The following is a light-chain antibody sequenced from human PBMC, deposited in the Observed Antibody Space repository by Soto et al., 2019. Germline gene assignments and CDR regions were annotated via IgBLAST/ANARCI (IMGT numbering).Light chain of an antibody. CDR2: EVS. CDR1: SSDVGGYDY. CDR3: SSYTSSIYF. Sequence: QSVLTHPASVSGSPGQSITISCTGTSSDVGGYDYVSWYQQHPGKAPKLMIYEVSNRPSGVSNRFSGSKSGNTASLTISGIQAEDEADYYCSSYTSSIYFFGTGTQLIV. V-gene: IGLV2-14*01. J-gene: IGLJ1*01.